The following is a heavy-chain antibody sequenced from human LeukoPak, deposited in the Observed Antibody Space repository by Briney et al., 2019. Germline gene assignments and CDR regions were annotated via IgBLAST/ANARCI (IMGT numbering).Heavy chain of an antibody. CDR3: AKDGGYGDYVPYY. D-gene: IGHD4-17*01. J-gene: IGHJ4*02. Sequence: GGSLRLSCAASGFTFSSYWMSWVRQAPGKGLEWVAFIRYDGSNKYYADSVKGRFTISRDNSKNTLYLQMNSLRAEDTAVYYCAKDGGYGDYVPYYWGQGTLVTVSS. V-gene: IGHV3-30*02. CDR2: IRYDGSNK. CDR1: GFTFSSYW.